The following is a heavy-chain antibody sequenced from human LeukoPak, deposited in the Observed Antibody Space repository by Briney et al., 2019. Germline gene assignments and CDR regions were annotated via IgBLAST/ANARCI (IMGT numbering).Heavy chain of an antibody. J-gene: IGHJ4*02. D-gene: IGHD3-22*01. Sequence: PGGSLRLSCAASGFTFSSYWMHWVRQAPGKGLVWISRINSDGSSTTYADSVKGRFTISRDNAKNTLYVQMNSLRAEDTAAYYCARDSDSSGYYSFDYWGQGILVTVSS. V-gene: IGHV3-74*01. CDR2: INSDGSST. CDR3: ARDSDSSGYYSFDY. CDR1: GFTFSSYW.